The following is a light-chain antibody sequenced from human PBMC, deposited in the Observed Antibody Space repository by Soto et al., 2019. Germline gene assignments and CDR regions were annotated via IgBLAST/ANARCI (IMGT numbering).Light chain of an antibody. CDR1: SSDVGAYTY. Sequence: QSALTQPASESGSPGQSITISCTGTSSDVGAYTYVSWYQQHPGKPPKLMIFEVSDRPSGVSTRFSGSKSGNRASLTISGIEGGDGVDYYCSSYTTSTPLVFGGGP. V-gene: IGLV2-14*01. CDR2: EVS. CDR3: SSYTTSTPLV. J-gene: IGLJ2*01.